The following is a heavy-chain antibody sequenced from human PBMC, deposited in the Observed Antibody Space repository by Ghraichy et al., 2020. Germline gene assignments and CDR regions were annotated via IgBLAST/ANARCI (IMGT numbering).Heavy chain of an antibody. D-gene: IGHD6-19*01. V-gene: IGHV4-34*01. CDR3: ARGAPGIAVAPVY. Sequence: SETLSLTCTVYGGSFGGYYWNWIRQPPGQGLEWIGQINHSEKSDYNPSLKSRVTISVDTSKNQFSLKVSSVTAADTAVYYCARGAPGIAVAPVYWGQGTLVTVSS. J-gene: IGHJ4*02. CDR2: INHSEKS. CDR1: GGSFGGYY.